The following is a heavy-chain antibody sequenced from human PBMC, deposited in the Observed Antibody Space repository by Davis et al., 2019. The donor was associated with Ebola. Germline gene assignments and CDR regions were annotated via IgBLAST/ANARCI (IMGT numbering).Heavy chain of an antibody. D-gene: IGHD3/OR15-3a*01. J-gene: IGHJ4*02. CDR2: FSYGDNTH. CDR1: GAFISSRSYY. Sequence: SETLSLTCTVSGAFISSRSYYWGWIRQPPGKGLEWVGSFSYGDNTHYYNPSLRSRVTISVDTSRNQFSLKLSSATAADTAVYYCVRLDSQRYIDSWGQGTLVTVSS. CDR3: VRLDSQRYIDS. V-gene: IGHV4-39*01.